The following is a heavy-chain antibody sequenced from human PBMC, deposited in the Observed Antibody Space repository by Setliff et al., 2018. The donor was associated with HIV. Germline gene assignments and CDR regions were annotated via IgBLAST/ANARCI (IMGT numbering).Heavy chain of an antibody. CDR2: VSSSGDP. CDR1: GASISNSGYY. Sequence: LSLTCTVSGASISNSGYYWTWIRQRPGKGLEWLGDVSSSGDPYYNPPLKSRVVMSVDTSKNQFSLKLNSVTAADTAVYHCARGDTYYHDSSGYVKSALDCFDIWGQGTMGTVS. CDR3: ARGDTYYHDSSGYVKSALDCFDI. J-gene: IGHJ3*02. D-gene: IGHD3-22*01. V-gene: IGHV4-31*02.